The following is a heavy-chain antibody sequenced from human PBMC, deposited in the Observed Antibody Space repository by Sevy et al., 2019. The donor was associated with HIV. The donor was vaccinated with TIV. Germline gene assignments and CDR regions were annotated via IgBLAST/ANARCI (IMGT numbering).Heavy chain of an antibody. J-gene: IGHJ6*03. CDR1: GFSLSSYA. Sequence: GGSLRLSCAASGFSLSSYAMSWVRQAPGKGLEWVSAISRSGGSTYYADSVKGRFTISRDNSKNTLYLQMNSLRAEDTAVYYCANMGPVQDSAGSGSYYRLLRNYYMDVWGKGTTVTVS. D-gene: IGHD3-10*01. V-gene: IGHV3-23*01. CDR2: ISRSGGST. CDR3: ANMGPVQDSAGSGSYYRLLRNYYMDV.